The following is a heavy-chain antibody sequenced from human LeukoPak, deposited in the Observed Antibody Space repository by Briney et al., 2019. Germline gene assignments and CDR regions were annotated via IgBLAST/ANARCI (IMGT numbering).Heavy chain of an antibody. CDR1: GYTFTSYD. CDR2: MNPNSGNT. Sequence: ASVKVSYKASGYTFTSYDINWVRQDTGQGLEWMGWMNPNSGNTGFAQKFQGRVTMTRDTSISTAYMELSSLRSEDTAVYYCARFGDGYCSSTSCSGMSLDYWGQGTLVTVSS. CDR3: ARFGDGYCSSTSCSGMSLDY. V-gene: IGHV1-8*01. D-gene: IGHD2-2*03. J-gene: IGHJ4*02.